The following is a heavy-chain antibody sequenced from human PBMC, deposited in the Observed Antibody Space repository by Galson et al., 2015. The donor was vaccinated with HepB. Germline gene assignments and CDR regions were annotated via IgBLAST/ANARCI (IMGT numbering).Heavy chain of an antibody. V-gene: IGHV3-15*01. D-gene: IGHD3-9*01. CDR3: TAGLGKSDSDF. CDR1: GFTFNEAW. CDR2: IKTKIYGGTR. Sequence: SLRLSCAGSGFTFNEAWMSWVRQAPGKGLEWIGRIKTKIYGGTRDYAAPVKGRFTISRDDSKDMVYLQMNSLITEDTAIYYCTAGLGKSDSDFWGQGILVTVSS. J-gene: IGHJ4*02.